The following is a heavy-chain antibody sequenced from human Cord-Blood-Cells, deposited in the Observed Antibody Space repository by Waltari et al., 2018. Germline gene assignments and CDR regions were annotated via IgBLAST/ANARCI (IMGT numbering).Heavy chain of an antibody. CDR1: GFTFSSYA. J-gene: IGHJ4*02. CDR3: AREMAAGPIDY. Sequence: QVQLVESGGGVVQPGRSLRLSCAASGFTFSSYAMHWVRQAPGKGLEWVAVISYDVSNNYYADSVKGRFTISRDNSKNTLYLQMNSLRAEDTAVYYCAREMAAGPIDYWGQGTLVTVSS. V-gene: IGHV3-30-3*01. CDR2: ISYDVSNN. D-gene: IGHD6-13*01.